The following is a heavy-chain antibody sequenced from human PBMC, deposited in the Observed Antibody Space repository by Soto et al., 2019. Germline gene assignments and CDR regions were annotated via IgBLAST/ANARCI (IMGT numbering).Heavy chain of an antibody. D-gene: IGHD2-2*01. J-gene: IGHJ3*02. CDR3: AATDRKYQLLTHDAFDI. Sequence: PSETLSLTCTVSGGSISSSSYYWGWIRQPPGRGLEWIGSIYYSGSTYYNPSLKSRVTISVDTSKNQFSLKLSSVTAADTAVYYCAATDRKYQLLTHDAFDIWGQGTMVTVSS. V-gene: IGHV4-39*01. CDR2: IYYSGST. CDR1: GGSISSSSYY.